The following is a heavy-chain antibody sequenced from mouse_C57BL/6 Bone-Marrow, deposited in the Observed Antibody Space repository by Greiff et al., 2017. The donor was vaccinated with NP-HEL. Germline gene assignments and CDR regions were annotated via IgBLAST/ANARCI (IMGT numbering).Heavy chain of an antibody. V-gene: IGHV1-64*01. D-gene: IGHD1-1*02. CDR3: AREGGGKAGFDY. CDR1: GYTFTSYW. J-gene: IGHJ2*01. CDR2: IHPNSGST. Sequence: QVQLQQPGAELVKPGASVKLSCKASGYTFTSYWMHWVKQRPGQGLEWIGMIHPNSGSTNYNEKFKSKATLTVDKSSSTAYMQLSSLTSEDSAVYYCAREGGGKAGFDYWGQGTTLTVAS.